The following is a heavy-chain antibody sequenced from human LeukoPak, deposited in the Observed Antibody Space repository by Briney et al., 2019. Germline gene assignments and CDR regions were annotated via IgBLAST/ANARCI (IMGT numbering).Heavy chain of an antibody. V-gene: IGHV4-59*01. J-gene: IGHJ4*02. D-gene: IGHD3-9*01. CDR1: GGSISSYY. CDR3: AREYFDVLTGYSKGIDY. Sequence: SETLSLTCTVSGGSISSYYWTWIRQPPGKGLEWIGYIYNSGSPNYNPSLKSRVTMSVDTSKNQFSLKVRSVTAADTAVYYCAREYFDVLTGYSKGIDYWGQGTLVTVSP. CDR2: IYNSGSP.